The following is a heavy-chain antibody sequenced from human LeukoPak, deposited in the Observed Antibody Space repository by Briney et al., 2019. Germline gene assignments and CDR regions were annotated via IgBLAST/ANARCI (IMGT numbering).Heavy chain of an antibody. CDR2: IKQDESEE. V-gene: IGHV3-7*01. Sequence: GGSLRLSCAVSGFTFSNYWMSWVRQAPGKGLEWVAHIKQDESEEYYVDSVKGRFTISRDNAKNSLYLQMNSLRAEDTAIYYCARDEIVGASKFDYWGQGTLVTVSS. D-gene: IGHD1-26*01. J-gene: IGHJ4*02. CDR3: ARDEIVGASKFDY. CDR1: GFTFSNYW.